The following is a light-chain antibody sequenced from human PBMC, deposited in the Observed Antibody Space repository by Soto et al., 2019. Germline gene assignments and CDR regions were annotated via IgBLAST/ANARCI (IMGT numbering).Light chain of an antibody. V-gene: IGLV1-40*01. Sequence: QSVLTQPPSVSGAPGQRVTISCTGSSSNIGAGYDVHWYQHLPGTAPKLLVYGNINRPSGVPDRFSASKSGTSASLAITGLQPEDEADYYCQSYDSSLSGVVFGGGTKLTVL. CDR3: QSYDSSLSGVV. J-gene: IGLJ2*01. CDR1: SSNIGAGYD. CDR2: GNI.